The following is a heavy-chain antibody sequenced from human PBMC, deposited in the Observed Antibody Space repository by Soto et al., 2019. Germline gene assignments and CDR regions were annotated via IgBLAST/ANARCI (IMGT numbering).Heavy chain of an antibody. CDR3: ARQGYSTNFDY. CDR1: GGSISSYY. V-gene: IGHV4-59*08. J-gene: IGHJ4*02. CDR2: IYYSGST. D-gene: IGHD4-4*01. Sequence: SETLSLTCTVSGGSISSYYWSWIRQPPGKGLEWIGYIYYSGSTNYNPSLKSRVTISVDTSKNQFSLKLSSVTAADTAVYYCARQGYSTNFDYWGQGTLVTVSS.